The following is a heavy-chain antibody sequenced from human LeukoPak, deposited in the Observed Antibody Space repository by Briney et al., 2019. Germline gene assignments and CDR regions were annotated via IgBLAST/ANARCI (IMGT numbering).Heavy chain of an antibody. CDR2: MSGSGGST. V-gene: IGHV3-23*01. D-gene: IGHD1-26*01. J-gene: IGHJ5*02. Sequence: PGRSLRLSCPASAFTFSSYAMSWVRQAPGKGLEWLSAMSGSGGSTYYADSVKGRFTISRDNSKSTLYLQMNSLRAEDTAVYYCAKDGSGSYAFTFDPWGQGTLVTVSS. CDR1: AFTFSSYA. CDR3: AKDGSGSYAFTFDP.